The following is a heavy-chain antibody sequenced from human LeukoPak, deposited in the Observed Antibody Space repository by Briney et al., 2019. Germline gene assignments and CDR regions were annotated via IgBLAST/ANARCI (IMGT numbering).Heavy chain of an antibody. J-gene: IGHJ2*01. CDR2: FYTSGTT. V-gene: IGHV4-4*07. CDR3: ARDPVWYFDL. CDR1: GASISAYF. Sequence: ETLSLTCTVSGASISAYFWSWIRQPAGKGLEWIGHFYTSGTTNYNPSLKSRVTMSVDTSKNQFSLKLTSVTAADTAVYYCARDPVWYFDLWGRGTLVTVSS.